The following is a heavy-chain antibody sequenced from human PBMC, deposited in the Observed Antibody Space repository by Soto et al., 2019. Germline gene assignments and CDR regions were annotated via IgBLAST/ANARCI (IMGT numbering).Heavy chain of an antibody. D-gene: IGHD3-22*01. Sequence: XGSLRLSFAASGFTFKSYRMHWVRQAPGKGLEWVAVIPYDGTNKYYGDSVKGRFTISRDNSKNTLYLQMNSLRPDDTAVYYCAKGGLLVLVNPRFVDDWGQGTLVTVSS. CDR2: IPYDGTNK. V-gene: IGHV3-30*18. CDR1: GFTFKSYR. CDR3: AKGGLLVLVNPRFVDD. J-gene: IGHJ4*02.